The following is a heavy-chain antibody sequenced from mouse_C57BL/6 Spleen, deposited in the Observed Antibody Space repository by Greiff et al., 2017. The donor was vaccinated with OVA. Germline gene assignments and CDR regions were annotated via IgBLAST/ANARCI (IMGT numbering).Heavy chain of an antibody. CDR3: ARRELGRGFAY. CDR2: INPGSGGT. CDR1: GYAFTNYL. Sequence: QVQLQQSGAELVRPGTSVKVSCKASGYAFTNYLIEWVKQRPGQGLEWIGVINPGSGGTNYNEKFKGKATLTADKSSSTAYMQISSMTAEDAAVYCCARRELGRGFAYWGQGTLVTVSA. V-gene: IGHV1-54*01. D-gene: IGHD4-1*01. J-gene: IGHJ3*01.